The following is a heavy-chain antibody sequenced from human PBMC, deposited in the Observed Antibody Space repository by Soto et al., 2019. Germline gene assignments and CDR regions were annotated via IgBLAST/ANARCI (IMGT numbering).Heavy chain of an antibody. D-gene: IGHD3-22*01. Sequence: ASVNVSCKSSGYTFTGYYIHWVRQAPGQGLEWMGWINPNSGGTNYAQKFQGRVTMTRDTSISTAYMELSRLRSDDTAVYYRARDRDYYDSIGGWFDPWGQGTLVTVSS. CDR1: GYTFTGYY. J-gene: IGHJ5*02. CDR2: INPNSGGT. CDR3: ARDRDYYDSIGGWFDP. V-gene: IGHV1-2*02.